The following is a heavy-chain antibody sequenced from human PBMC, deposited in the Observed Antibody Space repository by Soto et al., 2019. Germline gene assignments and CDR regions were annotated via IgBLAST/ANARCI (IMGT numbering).Heavy chain of an antibody. CDR3: ARARRYDILTGYYIETWFDP. Sequence: SETLSLTCTVSGGSIGSYYWSWIGQPPGKGLEWIGYIYYSGSTNYNPSLKSRVTISVDTSKNQFSLKLSSVTAADTAVYYCARARRYDILTGYYIETWFDPWGQGTLVT. CDR2: IYYSGST. CDR1: GGSIGSYY. D-gene: IGHD3-9*01. J-gene: IGHJ5*02. V-gene: IGHV4-59*01.